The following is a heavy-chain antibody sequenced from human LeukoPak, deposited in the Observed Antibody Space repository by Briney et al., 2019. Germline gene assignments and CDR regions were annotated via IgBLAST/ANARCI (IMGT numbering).Heavy chain of an antibody. J-gene: IGHJ4*02. V-gene: IGHV1-24*01. CDR1: GNTLTELS. CDR2: FDPEDGET. Sequence: ASVKVSCKVSGNTLTELSMHWVRQAPGKGLERMGGFDPEDGETIYAQKFQGRVTMTRDTSTSTVYMELSSLRSEDTAVYYCARGRERWLHYFDYWGQGTLVTVSS. CDR3: ARGRERWLHYFDY. D-gene: IGHD5-24*01.